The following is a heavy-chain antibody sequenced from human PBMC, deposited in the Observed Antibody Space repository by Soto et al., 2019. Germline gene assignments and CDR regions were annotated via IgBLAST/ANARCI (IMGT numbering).Heavy chain of an antibody. CDR3: ARTVSSVNWFDP. Sequence: SETLSLTCTVSGGSISDHYWSWIRQPPGKGLEWIGYIYYSGSTNYNPSLKSRVTISVDTSKNQFSLKLSSVTAADTAVYYCARTVSSVNWFDPWGQRTLVTVSS. J-gene: IGHJ5*02. CDR2: IYYSGST. CDR1: GGSISDHY. D-gene: IGHD1-26*01. V-gene: IGHV4-59*11.